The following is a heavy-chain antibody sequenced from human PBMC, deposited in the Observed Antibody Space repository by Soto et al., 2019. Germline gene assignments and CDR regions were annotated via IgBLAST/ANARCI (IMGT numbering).Heavy chain of an antibody. CDR2: IYYSGST. Sequence: SETLSLTCTVSGGSISSYYWSWIRQPPGKGLEWIGYIYYSGSTNYNPSLKSRVTISVDTSKNQFSLKLSSVTAADTAVYYCARGPPYYYDSSGYYGFDYWGQGTLVTVSS. J-gene: IGHJ4*02. CDR3: ARGPPYYYDSSGYYGFDY. CDR1: GGSISSYY. V-gene: IGHV4-59*01. D-gene: IGHD3-22*01.